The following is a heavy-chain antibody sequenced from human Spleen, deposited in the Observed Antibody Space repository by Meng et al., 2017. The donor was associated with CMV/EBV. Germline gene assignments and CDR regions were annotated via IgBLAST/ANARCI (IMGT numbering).Heavy chain of an antibody. V-gene: IGHV3-30*02. D-gene: IGHD6-19*01. J-gene: IGHJ3*01. Sequence: GGSLRLSCAASGFTFSSYGMHWVRQAPGKGLEWVAFIRYDGSNKYYADSVKGRFTISRDNSRNTLYLQMDSLRVEDTAVYYCARWVRAGKYAFDLWGQGTVVTVSS. CDR3: ARWVRAGKYAFDL. CDR2: IRYDGSNK. CDR1: GFTFSSYG.